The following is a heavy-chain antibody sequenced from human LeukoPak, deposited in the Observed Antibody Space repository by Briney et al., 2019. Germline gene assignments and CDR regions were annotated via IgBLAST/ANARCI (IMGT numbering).Heavy chain of an antibody. CDR3: ARTTDYGDDY. V-gene: IGHV4-34*01. Sequence: SETLSLTCAVYGGSFGGYYWSWIRQPPGKGLEWIGEINHSGSTNYNPSLKSRVTMSVDTSKNQFSLKLSSVTAADTAVYYCARTTDYGDDYWGQGTLVTVSS. J-gene: IGHJ4*02. CDR1: GGSFGGYY. D-gene: IGHD4-17*01. CDR2: INHSGST.